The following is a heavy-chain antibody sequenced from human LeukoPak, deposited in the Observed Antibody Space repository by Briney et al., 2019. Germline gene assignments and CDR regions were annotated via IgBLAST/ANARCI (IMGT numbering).Heavy chain of an antibody. Sequence: ASVKVSCKASGYAFSAYPLHWVRQAPGQGLEWMGWINPGSGATEYAQKFQGRFTMTRDTSIDTAYIELNSLTSDDTALYFCARALVRGVIMPANYWGQGTLVTVSS. D-gene: IGHD3-10*02. J-gene: IGHJ4*02. CDR3: ARALVRGVIMPANY. CDR1: GYAFSAYP. CDR2: INPGSGAT. V-gene: IGHV1-2*02.